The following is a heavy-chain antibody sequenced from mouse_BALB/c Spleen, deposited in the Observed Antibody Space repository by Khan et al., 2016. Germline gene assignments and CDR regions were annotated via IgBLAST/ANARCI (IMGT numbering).Heavy chain of an antibody. CDR2: LNTYSGES. J-gene: IGHJ1*01. CDR1: GYTFTNYG. CDR3: ARYREYCSSSKYFDV. D-gene: IGHD1-1*01. V-gene: IGHV9-3-1*01. Sequence: QIQLVQSGPELKRPGKTVKISCKASGYTFTNYGINWVKQAPGKGLKWMGWLNTYSGESTYADDFKGRFALSLESSANTAYLQTHNLKNEDTATYCCARYREYCSSSKYFDVWGAGTTVTVSS.